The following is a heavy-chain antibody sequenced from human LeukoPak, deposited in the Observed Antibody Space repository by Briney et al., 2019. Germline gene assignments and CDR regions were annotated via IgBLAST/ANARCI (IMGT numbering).Heavy chain of an antibody. Sequence: PSETLSLTCAVYGGSFSGYYWSWIRQPPGKGLEWIGEINHSGSTNYNPSLKSRVTISVDTSKNQFSLKLSSVTAADTAVYYCARGRQEVHRKLEPSRNWFDPWGQGTLVTVSS. V-gene: IGHV4-34*01. CDR2: INHSGST. D-gene: IGHD1-1*01. CDR3: ARGRQEVHRKLEPSRNWFDP. J-gene: IGHJ5*02. CDR1: GGSFSGYY.